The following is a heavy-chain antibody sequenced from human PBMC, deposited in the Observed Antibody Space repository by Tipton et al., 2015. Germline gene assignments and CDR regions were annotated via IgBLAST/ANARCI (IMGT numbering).Heavy chain of an antibody. CDR3: ARALFYGGNTDWYFDL. Sequence: TLSPTCSVSSDSISKYYWSWIRQPPGKELEWIGYIQYSGSTNYNPSLKSRVTISVDTSKTQFSLKMSSVTASDTAVYYCARALFYGGNTDWYFDLWGRGTLVTVSS. V-gene: IGHV4-59*01. CDR2: IQYSGST. CDR1: SDSISKYY. J-gene: IGHJ2*01. D-gene: IGHD4-23*01.